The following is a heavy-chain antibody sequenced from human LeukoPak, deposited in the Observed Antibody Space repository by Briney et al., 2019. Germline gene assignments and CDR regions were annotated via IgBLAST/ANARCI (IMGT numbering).Heavy chain of an antibody. Sequence: PGGSLRLPCAASGFTFSSYAMSWVRQAPGKGLEWVSAISGSGGSTYYADSVKGRFTISRDNSKNTLYLQMNSLRAEDTAVYYCANSDGGRAGNWFDPWGQGTLVTVSS. V-gene: IGHV3-23*01. CDR1: GFTFSSYA. D-gene: IGHD4-23*01. CDR3: ANSDGGRAGNWFDP. J-gene: IGHJ5*02. CDR2: ISGSGGST.